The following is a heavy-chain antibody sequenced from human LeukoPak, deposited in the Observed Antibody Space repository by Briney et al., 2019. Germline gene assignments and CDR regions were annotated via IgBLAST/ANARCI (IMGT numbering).Heavy chain of an antibody. J-gene: IGHJ3*02. D-gene: IGHD1-26*01. Sequence: PSETLSLTCTVSGGSISSYYWTWIRQPPGKGLEWIGYIYHSGSTNYNPSLKSRVTISADTSKNQFSLKLSPVTAADTAVYYCATGTVGADDAFDIWGQGTMVTVSS. V-gene: IGHV4-59*01. CDR3: ATGTVGADDAFDI. CDR1: GGSISSYY. CDR2: IYHSGST.